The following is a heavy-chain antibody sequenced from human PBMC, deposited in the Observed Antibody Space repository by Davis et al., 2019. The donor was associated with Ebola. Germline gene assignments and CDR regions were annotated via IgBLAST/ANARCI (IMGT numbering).Heavy chain of an antibody. Sequence: GESLKISCAASGFTFSSYDIHWVRQATGKGLEWVSAIGTAGDSYYPGSVKGRFTISRENAKNSLYLQMNSLRAGDTAVYYCARAPGWWLVYFDYWGQGTLVTVSS. D-gene: IGHD6-19*01. CDR3: ARAPGWWLVYFDY. CDR1: GFTFSSYD. V-gene: IGHV3-13*01. J-gene: IGHJ4*02. CDR2: IGTAGDS.